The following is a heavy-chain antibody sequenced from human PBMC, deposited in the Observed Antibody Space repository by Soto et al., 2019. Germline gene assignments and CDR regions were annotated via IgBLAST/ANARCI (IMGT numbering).Heavy chain of an antibody. CDR2: IYYSGST. CDR1: GGSISSGGYY. Sequence: SETLSLTCTVSGGSISSGGYYWSWIRQHPGKGLEWIGYIYYSGSTYYNPSLKSRVTISVDTSKNQFSLKLSSVTAADTAVYYCARAPPFHCSSTSCYNIYFDYWGQGTLVTVSS. J-gene: IGHJ4*02. D-gene: IGHD2-2*02. V-gene: IGHV4-31*03. CDR3: ARAPPFHCSSTSCYNIYFDY.